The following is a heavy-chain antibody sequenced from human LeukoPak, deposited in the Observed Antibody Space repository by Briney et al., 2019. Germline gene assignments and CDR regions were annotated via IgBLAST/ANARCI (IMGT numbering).Heavy chain of an antibody. CDR1: GFTFSNYG. V-gene: IGHV3-23*01. CDR2: ISSGDST. CDR3: AKDDGNNAKLLLDY. D-gene: IGHD2/OR15-2a*01. Sequence: GGSLRLACAVSGFTFSNYGMSWVRQAPGKGLEWVSVISSGDSTYYADSVKGRFTISRDNSKNTLYLQMNGLRAEDTAIYYCAKDDGNNAKLLLDYWGQGTLVTVSS. J-gene: IGHJ4*02.